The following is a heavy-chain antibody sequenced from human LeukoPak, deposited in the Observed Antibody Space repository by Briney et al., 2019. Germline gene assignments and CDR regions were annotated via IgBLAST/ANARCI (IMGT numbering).Heavy chain of an antibody. CDR3: ARESNYILTGYSFSGLVSWLDP. Sequence: ASVKVSCKASGYTFTSYGISWVRQAPGQGLEWMGWISAYNGNTNYAQKLQGRVTMTTDTSTSTAYMELSRLRSDDTAVYYCARESNYILTGYSFSGLVSWLDPWGQGTLVTVSS. CDR1: GYTFTSYG. CDR2: ISAYNGNT. V-gene: IGHV1-18*01. J-gene: IGHJ5*02. D-gene: IGHD3-9*01.